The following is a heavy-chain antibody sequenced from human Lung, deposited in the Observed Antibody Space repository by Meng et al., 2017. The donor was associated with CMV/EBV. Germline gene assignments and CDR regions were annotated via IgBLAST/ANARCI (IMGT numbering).Heavy chain of an antibody. CDR3: LRRSGGSV. D-gene: IGHD3-10*01. V-gene: IGHV4-4*02. Sequence: VQLRESGPALATPSVTLSLTCAVSVDSITNQNWWAWVRQPPGKGLEWIGEIPHRGSSAYNPSLKSRVSMSIDKSKNQFSLKLTSVTAADTAVYHCLRRSGGSVWGQGTLVTVSS. J-gene: IGHJ1*01. CDR2: IPHRGSS. CDR1: VDSITNQNW.